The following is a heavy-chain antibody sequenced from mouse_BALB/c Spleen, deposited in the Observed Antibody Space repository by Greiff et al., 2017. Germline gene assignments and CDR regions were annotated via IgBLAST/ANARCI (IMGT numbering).Heavy chain of an antibody. Sequence: EVKLQESGGGLVKPGGSLKLSCAASGFTIRSFDMHWVRQSPEQGLEWVANISSGGSNTYYADTVTGRFTITRDNAKNTLYLEMSSLTSEDTAVYCCARRYTAGALAYWGQGTLVTVSA. V-gene: IGHV5-9-4*01. D-gene: IGHD3-1*01. CDR2: ISSGGSNT. CDR3: ARRYTAGALAY. J-gene: IGHJ3*01. CDR1: GFTIRSFD.